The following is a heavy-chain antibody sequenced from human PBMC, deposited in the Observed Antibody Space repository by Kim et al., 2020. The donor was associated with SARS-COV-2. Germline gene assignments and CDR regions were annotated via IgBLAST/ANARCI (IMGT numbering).Heavy chain of an antibody. D-gene: IGHD5-12*01. CDR3: ARDPPGYEHYYYYGMDV. V-gene: IGHV4-38-2*02. CDR2: IYHSGST. CDR1: GYSISSGYY. Sequence: SETLSLTCTVSGYSISSGYYWGWIRQPPGKGLEWIGSIYHSGSTYYNPSLKSRVTISVDTSKNQFSLKLSSVTAADTAVYYCARDPPGYEHYYYYGMDVWGQGTTVTVSS. J-gene: IGHJ6*02.